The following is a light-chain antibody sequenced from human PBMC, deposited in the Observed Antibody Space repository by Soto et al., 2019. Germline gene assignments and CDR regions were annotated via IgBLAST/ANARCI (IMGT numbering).Light chain of an antibody. CDR2: DIT. CDR3: CSYTTTRTYV. V-gene: IGLV2-14*03. J-gene: IGLJ1*01. Sequence: QSALTQPASVSGSPGQSITISCTGTSSDVGNGYNYVSWYQQHPGKAPKLMVYDITNRPSGISNRFSGSKSGNTASLTISGLQAEDEADYYCCSYTTTRTYVFGTGTKVTVL. CDR1: SSDVGNGYNY.